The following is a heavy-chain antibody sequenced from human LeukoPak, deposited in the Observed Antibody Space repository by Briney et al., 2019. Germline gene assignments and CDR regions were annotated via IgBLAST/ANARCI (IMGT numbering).Heavy chain of an antibody. CDR2: IYYSGST. V-gene: IGHV4-59*01. J-gene: IGHJ3*02. CDR1: GGSISSYY. D-gene: IGHD4-17*01. CDR3: ARGYYGDYHAFDI. Sequence: KPSETLSFTCTVSGGSISSYYWSWIRQPPEKGQEWIGYIYYSGSTNYNPSLKSRVTLSVDTSKNQFSLKLSSVTTADTAVYYCARGYYGDYHAFDIWGQGTMVTVSS.